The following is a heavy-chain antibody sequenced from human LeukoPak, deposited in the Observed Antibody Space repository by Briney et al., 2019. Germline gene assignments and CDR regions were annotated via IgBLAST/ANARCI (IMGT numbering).Heavy chain of an antibody. CDR3: TRLMSDYCGAGSCYFDY. CDR2: IKSKGNSYGT. D-gene: IGHD2-15*01. Sequence: GGSLRLSCAASGFSFSGSPIHWVRQASGKGLEWVGRIKSKGNSYGTAYAASVKGRFTISRDDSKNTAYLQMKSLKTEDTAVYYCTRLMSDYCGAGSCYFDYWGQGSLVTVSS. V-gene: IGHV3-73*01. J-gene: IGHJ4*02. CDR1: GFSFSGSP.